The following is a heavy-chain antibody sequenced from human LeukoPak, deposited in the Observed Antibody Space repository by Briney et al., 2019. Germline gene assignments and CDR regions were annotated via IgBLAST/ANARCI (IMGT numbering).Heavy chain of an antibody. Sequence: GGSLRLSCVASGFISSNYDMSWVRQAPGKGLEWVSAISGSGGSTYYADSVKGRFTISRDNSKNTLYLQMNSLRAEDTAVYYCAKDRSAWTMDGIDYWGQGTLVTVSS. J-gene: IGHJ4*02. V-gene: IGHV3-23*01. CDR3: AKDRSAWTMDGIDY. CDR2: ISGSGGST. D-gene: IGHD4/OR15-4a*01. CDR1: GFISSNYD.